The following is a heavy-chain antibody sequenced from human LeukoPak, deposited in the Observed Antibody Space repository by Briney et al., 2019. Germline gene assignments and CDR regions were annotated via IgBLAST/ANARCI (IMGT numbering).Heavy chain of an antibody. CDR2: IYYSGST. CDR1: GGSISSSSYY. V-gene: IGHV4-39*01. Sequence: PSETLSLTCTVSGGSISSSSYYWGWIRQPPGEGLEWIGSIYYSGSTYYNPSLKSRVTISVDTSKNQFSLKLSSVTAADTAVYYCARHESSGYYYRDWGQGTLVTVSS. CDR3: ARHESSGYYYRD. J-gene: IGHJ4*02. D-gene: IGHD3-22*01.